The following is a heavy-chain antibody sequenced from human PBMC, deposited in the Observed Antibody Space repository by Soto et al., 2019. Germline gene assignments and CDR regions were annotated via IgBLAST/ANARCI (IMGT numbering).Heavy chain of an antibody. D-gene: IGHD5-12*01. Sequence: QVQLQESGPGLVKPSETLSLTCTVSGVSISSDYWTWIRQSPGQGLEWIAYTSHTGPTDYNPSLKSRVTISLDTSQNQFSLKLSSVTAADTAVYYCARGPPWMAAFDIWGQGTKVTVSP. V-gene: IGHV4-59*01. CDR2: TSHTGPT. J-gene: IGHJ3*02. CDR1: GVSISSDY. CDR3: ARGPPWMAAFDI.